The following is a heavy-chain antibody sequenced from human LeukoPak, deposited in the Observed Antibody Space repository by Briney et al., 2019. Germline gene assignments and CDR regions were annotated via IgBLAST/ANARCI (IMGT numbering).Heavy chain of an antibody. CDR1: GFAFSRYW. CDR2: IKQDGSEK. Sequence: TGGSLRLSCAASGFAFSRYWTSWVRQTPGKGLEWVANIKQDGSEKYYVDSVKGRFTISRDNAKNSLYLQMNSLRAEDTAVYYCAGAEDPTVVTQGAFDIWGQGTMVTVSS. CDR3: AGAEDPTVVTQGAFDI. D-gene: IGHD4-23*01. J-gene: IGHJ3*02. V-gene: IGHV3-7*02.